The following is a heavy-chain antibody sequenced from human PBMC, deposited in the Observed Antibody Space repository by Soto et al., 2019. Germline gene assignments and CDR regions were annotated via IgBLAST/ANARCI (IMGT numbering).Heavy chain of an antibody. V-gene: IGHV1-24*01. Sequence: ASVKVSSKVPGGSISNYDIRWVRQAPGQGLECMGGFDPDEGETIYAQKFQGRGTMAEDTSTDTAYREVSSLRSGVLAWYYCATATTPGMYFDLWGRGTLVTGSS. CDR3: ATATTPGMYFDL. D-gene: IGHD5-12*01. CDR2: FDPDEGET. J-gene: IGHJ2*01. CDR1: GGSISNYD.